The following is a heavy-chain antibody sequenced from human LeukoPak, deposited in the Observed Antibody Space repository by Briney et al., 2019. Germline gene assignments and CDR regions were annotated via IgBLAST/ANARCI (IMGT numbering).Heavy chain of an antibody. J-gene: IGHJ4*02. D-gene: IGHD3-22*01. V-gene: IGHV1-2*02. CDR1: GGTFSSYA. CDR2: INPNSGGT. CDR3: AGDSSGYYFLLDY. Sequence: AASVKVSCKASGGTFSSYAISWVRQAPGQGLEWMGWINPNSGGTNYAQKFQGRVTMTRDTSISTAYMELSRLRSDDTAVYYCAGDSSGYYFLLDYWGQGTLVTVSS.